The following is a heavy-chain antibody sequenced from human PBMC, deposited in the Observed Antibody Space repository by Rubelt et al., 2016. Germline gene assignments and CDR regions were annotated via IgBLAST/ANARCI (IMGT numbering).Heavy chain of an antibody. J-gene: IGHJ5*02. V-gene: IGHV4-39*01. CDR3: ATGVSSSGPRNNWFDP. Sequence: QLQLQESGPGLVKPSETLSLTCTVSGGSISSSSYYWGWIRQPPGKGLEWIASVYYTGDTYYSPSLKSRVTMSVDTAKNQFSLKLSSVTAADTAVYYCATGVSSSGPRNNWFDPWGQGTLVTVSS. CDR1: GGSISSSSYY. D-gene: IGHD6-6*01. CDR2: VYYTGDT.